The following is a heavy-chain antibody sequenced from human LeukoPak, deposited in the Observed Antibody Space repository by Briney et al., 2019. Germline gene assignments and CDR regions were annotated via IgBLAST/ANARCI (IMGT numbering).Heavy chain of an antibody. CDR1: GFTFSSYW. CDR3: AKGLERESRLDS. CDR2: IRNSDDTT. Sequence: PGGSLRLSCAASGFTFSSYWMSWVRQAPGKGLEWVSGIRNSDDTTYYADSVKGRFTISRDNSKNTLFLQMNSLRAEDTALYYCAKGLERESRLDSWGQGTLVTVSS. V-gene: IGHV3-23*01. D-gene: IGHD1-1*01. J-gene: IGHJ4*02.